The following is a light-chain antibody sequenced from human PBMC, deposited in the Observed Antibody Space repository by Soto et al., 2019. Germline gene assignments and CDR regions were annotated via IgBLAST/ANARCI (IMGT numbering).Light chain of an antibody. Sequence: IHMTQSPSSLSASVGDRVTITCRASQRITTYLNWYQQKPGKAPKLLISTAATLQGGVPSRCSGSGSGTDFTLTITTLHPEDFATYFCQQSYSTPYNFGQGTKLEIK. CDR1: QRITTY. J-gene: IGKJ2*01. CDR2: TAA. V-gene: IGKV1-39*01. CDR3: QQSYSTPYN.